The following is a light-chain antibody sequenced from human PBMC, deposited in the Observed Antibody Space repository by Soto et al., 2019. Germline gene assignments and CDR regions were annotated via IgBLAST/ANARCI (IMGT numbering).Light chain of an antibody. CDR2: EDN. Sequence: NFMLTQPHSVSESPGKTVTISCTRSSGSIASNYVQWYQQRPGSAPTTVIYEDNQRPSGVPDRFSGSIDSSSNSASPTISGLKTEDEADYYCQSYDSSNQKVFGGGTKLTVL. CDR1: SGSIASNY. CDR3: QSYDSSNQKV. J-gene: IGLJ2*01. V-gene: IGLV6-57*04.